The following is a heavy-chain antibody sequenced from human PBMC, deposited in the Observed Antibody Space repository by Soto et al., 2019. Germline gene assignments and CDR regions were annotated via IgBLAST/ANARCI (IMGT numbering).Heavy chain of an antibody. CDR1: GFTFSRYW. J-gene: IGHJ4*02. D-gene: IGHD2-15*01. V-gene: IGHV3-7*01. CDR3: ARDPVCSGGSCYDY. Sequence: GGSLRLSCAASGFTFSRYWMTWVRQAPGKGLEWVANIKQDGSEIYYVDSVKGRFTISRDNAENSLYLQMNSLRAEDTAVHYCARDPVCSGGSCYDYWGQGTLVTVSS. CDR2: IKQDGSEI.